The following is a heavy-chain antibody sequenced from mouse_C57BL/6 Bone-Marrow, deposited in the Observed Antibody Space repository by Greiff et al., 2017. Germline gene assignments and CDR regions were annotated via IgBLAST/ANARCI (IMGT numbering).Heavy chain of an antibody. J-gene: IGHJ4*01. D-gene: IGHD1-1*01. CDR2: IDPANGNT. V-gene: IGHV14-3*01. Sequence: EVKLQQSVAELVRPGASVKLSCTASGFNIKNTYMHWVKQRPEQGLEWIGRIDPANGNTKYAPKFQGKATITADTSSNTAYLQLSSLTSEDTAIYYCARIYYYGSSYESYAMDYWGQGTSVTVSS. CDR1: GFNIKNTY. CDR3: ARIYYYGSSYESYAMDY.